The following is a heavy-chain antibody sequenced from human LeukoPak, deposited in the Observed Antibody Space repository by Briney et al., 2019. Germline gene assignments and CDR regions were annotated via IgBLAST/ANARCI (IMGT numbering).Heavy chain of an antibody. J-gene: IGHJ4*02. Sequence: SETLSLTYTVSGGSISTYYWSWIRQPPGKGLESIGYIYYSGSTNYNPSLKSRVTISVDTSKNQFSLKLSSVTAADTAVYYCARHDYGSGSYMDFWGQGTLVTVSS. V-gene: IGHV4-59*08. CDR2: IYYSGST. D-gene: IGHD3-10*01. CDR1: GGSISTYY. CDR3: ARHDYGSGSYMDF.